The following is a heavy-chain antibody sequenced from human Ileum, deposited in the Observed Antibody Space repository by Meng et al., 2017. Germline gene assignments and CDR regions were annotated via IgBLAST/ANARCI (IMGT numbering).Heavy chain of an antibody. Sequence: QVLTQESGPGLLNPAGTLSLPCAVSGGSIIATNWWYWLRPPPGKGLEWLGENHYTAGTNYNLSLKSRVTVSVDKDKNQFSLILTSATAADTAVYYCARDPYSGGPGDYWGQGTLVTVSS. CDR3: ARDPYSGGPGDY. D-gene: IGHD1-26*01. V-gene: IGHV4-4*02. J-gene: IGHJ4*02. CDR1: GGSIIATNW. CDR2: NHYTAGT.